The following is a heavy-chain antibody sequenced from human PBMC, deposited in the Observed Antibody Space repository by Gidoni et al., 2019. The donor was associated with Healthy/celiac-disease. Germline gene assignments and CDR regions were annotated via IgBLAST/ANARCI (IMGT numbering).Heavy chain of an antibody. CDR1: GFTFSDYY. V-gene: IGHV3-11*01. CDR2: ISSSGSTI. CDR3: ARDAYDSTERGYYYYYYGMDV. Sequence: QVQLVASGGGLVKPGGSLRPSCAASGFTFSDYYISWIRQAPGKGLEWVSYISSSGSTIYYADSVKGRFTISRDNAKNSLYLQMNSLRAEDTAVYYCARDAYDSTERGYYYYYYGMDVWGQGTTVTVSS. J-gene: IGHJ6*02. D-gene: IGHD3-22*01.